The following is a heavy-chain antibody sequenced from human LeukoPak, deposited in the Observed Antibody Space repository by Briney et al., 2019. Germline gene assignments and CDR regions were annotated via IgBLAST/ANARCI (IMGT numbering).Heavy chain of an antibody. CDR2: INPSDSDT. Sequence: GESLKISCKGSGYSFTNYWIAWVRQMPGRGLEWMVIINPSDSDTRYSPSFQGQVTISADKSISTAYLQWSSLKASDSAMYYCARAWNFDYWGQGTLVTVSS. CDR3: ARAWNFDY. D-gene: IGHD1-1*01. J-gene: IGHJ4*02. V-gene: IGHV5-51*01. CDR1: GYSFTNYW.